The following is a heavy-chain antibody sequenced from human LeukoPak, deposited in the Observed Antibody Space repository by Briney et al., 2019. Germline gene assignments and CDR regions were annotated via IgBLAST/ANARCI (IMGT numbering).Heavy chain of an antibody. CDR2: ISAGSSNT. J-gene: IGHJ4*02. D-gene: IGHD1-26*01. CDR1: GFSFASYG. V-gene: IGHV3-48*01. CDR3: ARSAVQANTPFYFDF. Sequence: SGGSLRLSCSASGFSFASYGMNWVRQAPGSGLKWVAYISAGSSNTFYADSVKGRFTISRDDADNFLHLQMNSLSAEDTAVYYCARSAVQANTPFYFDFWGQGALVTVSS.